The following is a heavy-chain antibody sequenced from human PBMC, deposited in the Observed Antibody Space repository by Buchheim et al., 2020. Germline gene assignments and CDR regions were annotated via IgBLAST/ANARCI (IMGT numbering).Heavy chain of an antibody. CDR1: GFTFSSYW. CDR3: ARDSSDYVWGSYRYETGNFDY. D-gene: IGHD3-16*02. CDR2: IKQDGSEK. Sequence: EVQLVESGGGLVQPGGSLRLSCAASGFTFSSYWMSWVRQAPGTGLEWVANIKQDGSEKYYVDSVKGRFTISREKAKNSLYFQMNSLRAEDTAVYYCARDSSDYVWGSYRYETGNFDYWGQGTL. V-gene: IGHV3-7*01. J-gene: IGHJ4*02.